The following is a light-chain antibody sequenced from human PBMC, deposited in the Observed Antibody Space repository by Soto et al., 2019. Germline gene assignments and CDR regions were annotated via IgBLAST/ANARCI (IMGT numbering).Light chain of an antibody. CDR1: QSVSSY. J-gene: IGKJ4*01. CDR3: QQRSNWPLT. Sequence: EIVLTQSPATLSLSPGERATLSCRASQSVSSYLAWYQQKPGQAPRLLIYDASNRATGIPARFSGSGSGTYFTLTIISLDPEDFAVYYCQQRSNWPLTFGGGTKVEIK. V-gene: IGKV3-11*01. CDR2: DAS.